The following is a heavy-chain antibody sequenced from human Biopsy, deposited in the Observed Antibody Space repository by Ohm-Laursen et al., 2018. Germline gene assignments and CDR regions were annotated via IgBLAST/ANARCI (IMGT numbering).Heavy chain of an antibody. CDR3: ARLYRLDDYWNDDPPDAFDV. J-gene: IGHJ3*01. Sequence: SEILSLTCTVSGDSISSYYWSWIRQPPGKGLEWIGHISGRGATNYNPSLRGRVTISVDTSKNQFSLKLSSVTAADTAVFFCARLYRLDDYWNDDPPDAFDVWGQGTMVTVSS. CDR2: ISGRGAT. V-gene: IGHV4-59*01. D-gene: IGHD3-3*01. CDR1: GDSISSYY.